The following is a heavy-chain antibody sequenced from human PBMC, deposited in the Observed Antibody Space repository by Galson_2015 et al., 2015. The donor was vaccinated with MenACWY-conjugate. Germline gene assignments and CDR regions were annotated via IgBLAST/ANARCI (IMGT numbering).Heavy chain of an antibody. V-gene: IGHV3-15*05. CDR1: GFTFNTAW. Sequence: SLRLSCAASGFTFNTAWMHWVRQAPGKGPEWVGLIRSKIDGETPDYGASAKGRFAISRDDSKNTLYLQMNSLDTEDTAMDYCATCGGGGLGELEFWGQGTLVTVSS. D-gene: IGHD3-16*01. CDR2: IRSKIDGETP. CDR3: ATCGGGGLGELEF. J-gene: IGHJ4*02.